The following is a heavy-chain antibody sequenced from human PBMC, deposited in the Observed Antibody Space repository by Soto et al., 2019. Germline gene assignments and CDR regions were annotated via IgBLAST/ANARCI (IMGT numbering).Heavy chain of an antibody. CDR2: IYYSGST. CDR1: GASISTGEYY. J-gene: IGHJ1*01. D-gene: IGHD2-15*01. CDR3: AGVSSGGSVYPNYFHH. Sequence: SETLSLTCSVYGASISTGEYYWSWFRQPPGKGLEWIGFIYYSGSTYKNPSLKSRVSISVDTSKNQFSLKLSSGTAADTAVYYCAGVSSGGSVYPNYFHHWGQGTLVTVSS. V-gene: IGHV4-30-4*01.